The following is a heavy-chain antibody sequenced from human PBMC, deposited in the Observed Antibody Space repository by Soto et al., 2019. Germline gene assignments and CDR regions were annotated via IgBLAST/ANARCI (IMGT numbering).Heavy chain of an antibody. CDR3: AKEYIGSSELFLPTNY. J-gene: IGHJ4*02. V-gene: IGHV3-23*01. CDR1: GFTFSSYP. CDR2: ISATGDYT. D-gene: IGHD1-26*01. Sequence: GGSLRLSCAASGFTFSSYPMTWVRQAPGKGLEWVSAISATGDYTSYADSVKGRFTVSRDNSKNTLSLQMNSLRTDDTAVYYCAKEYIGSSELFLPTNYWGLGTLVTVSS.